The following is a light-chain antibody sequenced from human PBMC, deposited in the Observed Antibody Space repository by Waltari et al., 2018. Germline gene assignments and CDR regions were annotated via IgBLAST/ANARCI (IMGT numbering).Light chain of an antibody. CDR1: SSDIGSYNP. J-gene: IGLJ2*01. CDR3: SSNAAGSSYVV. V-gene: IGLV2-23*02. Sequence: QSALTQPASVSGSPGQSITISCTGTSSDIGSYNPVSWYQQHPGKVPKLIIYEVIKRPSGISDRFSGSKSGNTASLTISGLQAEDEADYYCSSNAAGSSYVVFGGGTRLTVL. CDR2: EVI.